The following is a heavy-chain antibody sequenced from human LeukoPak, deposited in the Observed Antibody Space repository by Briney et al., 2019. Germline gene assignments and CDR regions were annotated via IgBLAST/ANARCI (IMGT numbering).Heavy chain of an antibody. CDR1: GGSFSGYY. J-gene: IGHJ3*02. V-gene: IGHV4-34*01. CDR3: ARVGLWFGEVHAFDI. CDR2: INHSGST. D-gene: IGHD3-10*01. Sequence: SETLSLTCAVYGGSFSGYYWSWIRQPPGKGLEWIGEINHSGSTNYNPSLKSRVTISVDTSKNQFSLKLSSVIAADTAVYYCARVGLWFGEVHAFDIWGQGTMVTVSS.